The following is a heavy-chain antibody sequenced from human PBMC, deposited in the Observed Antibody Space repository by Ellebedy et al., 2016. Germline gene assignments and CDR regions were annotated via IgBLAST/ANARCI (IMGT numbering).Heavy chain of an antibody. J-gene: IGHJ4*01. CDR2: ISYDSTYR. CDR1: GFSMSGYE. V-gene: IGHV3-21*01. D-gene: IGHD4-11*01. Sequence: GGSLRLXCATSGFSMSGYEMSWVRQAPGKGLEWVSSISYDSTYRYYAGSVRGRFTISRDNAQGSLFLEMNSLRAEDTAVYYCARDSASHLRFSYTDYWGRGTLIAVSS. CDR3: ARDSASHLRFSYTDY.